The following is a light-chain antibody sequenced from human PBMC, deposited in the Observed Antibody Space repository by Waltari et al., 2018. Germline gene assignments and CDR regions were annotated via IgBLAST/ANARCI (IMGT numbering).Light chain of an antibody. V-gene: IGKV3-20*01. Sequence: EIALVQSQGSLSLSPGESATISCRASQSVSDSYSAWFQHKPGQPPRLLIFGTSTRATGIPDRFSGSGSGIEFTLTISRVEAEDFAVYFCQHYGTSLPWTFGQGTKVEIK. J-gene: IGKJ1*01. CDR2: GTS. CDR3: QHYGTSLPWT. CDR1: QSVSDSY.